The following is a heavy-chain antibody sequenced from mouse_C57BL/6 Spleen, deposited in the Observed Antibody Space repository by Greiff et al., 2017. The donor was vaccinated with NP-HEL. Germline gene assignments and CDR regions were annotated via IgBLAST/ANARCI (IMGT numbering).Heavy chain of an antibody. V-gene: IGHV1-50*01. Sequence: QVQLQQPGAELVKPGASVKLSCKASGYTFTSYWMQWVKQRPGQGLEWIGEIDPSDSYTNYNQKFKGKATLTVDTSSSTAYMQLSSLTSEDSAVYYCARRLGRRIFDYWGQGTTLTVSS. CDR3: ARRLGRRIFDY. D-gene: IGHD4-1*01. CDR1: GYTFTSYW. J-gene: IGHJ2*01. CDR2: IDPSDSYT.